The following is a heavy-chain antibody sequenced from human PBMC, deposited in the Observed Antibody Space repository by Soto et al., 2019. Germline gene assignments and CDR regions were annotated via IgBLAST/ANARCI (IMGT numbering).Heavy chain of an antibody. D-gene: IGHD2-21*01. CDR1: GGTFSSYT. J-gene: IGHJ4*02. CDR3: GRLCGADCPIDY. CDR2: FIPMLGTP. Sequence: SVKVSCKASGGTFSSYTISWVRQAPGQGLEWMGRFIPMLGTPNYAQKFQGRVTITADRSTSTAYMELSSLRSDDTAVYYCGRLCGADCPIDYWGQGTLVTVSS. V-gene: IGHV1-69*08.